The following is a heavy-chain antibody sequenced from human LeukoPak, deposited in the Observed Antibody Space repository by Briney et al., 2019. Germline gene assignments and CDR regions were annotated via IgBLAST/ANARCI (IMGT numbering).Heavy chain of an antibody. J-gene: IGHJ3*02. V-gene: IGHV4-4*02. CDR2: IYHSGST. CDR1: GGSISSSNW. D-gene: IGHD1-26*01. Sequence: SETLSLTCAVSGGSISSSNWWSWVRQPPGKGLEWIGEIYHSGSTNYNPSLKSRVTISVDKSKNQFSLKLSSVTAADTAVYYCAKTPQIGGGVNAFDIWGQGTMVTVSS. CDR3: AKTPQIGGGVNAFDI.